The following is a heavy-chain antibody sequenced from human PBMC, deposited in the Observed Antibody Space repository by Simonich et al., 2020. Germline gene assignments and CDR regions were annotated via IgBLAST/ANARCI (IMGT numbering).Heavy chain of an antibody. CDR1: GFTFSSYN. D-gene: IGHD1-26*01. Sequence: EVQLVESGGGLVQPGGSLRLSCAASGFTFSSYNMHWVRQATGIGLEGVSAIGTAGDTYYPGSVKGRFTISRENAKNSLYLQMNSLRAGDTAVYYCARGGYSGSYNWFDPWGQGTLVTVSS. J-gene: IGHJ5*02. CDR3: ARGGYSGSYNWFDP. V-gene: IGHV3-13*01. CDR2: IGTAGDT.